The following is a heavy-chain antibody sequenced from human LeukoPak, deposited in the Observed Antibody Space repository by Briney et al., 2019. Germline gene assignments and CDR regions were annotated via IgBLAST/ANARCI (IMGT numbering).Heavy chain of an antibody. D-gene: IGHD3-3*01. J-gene: IGHJ4*02. CDR1: GGSISSSSYY. Sequence: SETLSLTCTVSGGSISSSSYYWGWIRQPPGKGLEWIGSIYYSGSTYYNPSLKSRVTISVDTSKNQFSLKLSSVTAADTAVYYCARQLRFLEWYPNFDSWGQGTLVTVSS. V-gene: IGHV4-39*01. CDR3: ARQLRFLEWYPNFDS. CDR2: IYYSGST.